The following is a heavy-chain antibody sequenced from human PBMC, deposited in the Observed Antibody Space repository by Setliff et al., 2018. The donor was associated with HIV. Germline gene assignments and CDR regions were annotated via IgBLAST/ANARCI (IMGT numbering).Heavy chain of an antibody. CDR1: GFTFNTYS. D-gene: IGHD7-27*01. Sequence: KPGGSLRLSCAASGFTFNTYSLNWVRQAPGKGLEWFSSISSTSTYIYYADSVRGRFTVSRDNAKNSVFLQMNRLRGEDTGVYYCARLGTARSFDIWGLGTLVTVSS. CDR3: ARLGTARSFDI. V-gene: IGHV3-21*06. CDR2: ISSTSTYI. J-gene: IGHJ4*01.